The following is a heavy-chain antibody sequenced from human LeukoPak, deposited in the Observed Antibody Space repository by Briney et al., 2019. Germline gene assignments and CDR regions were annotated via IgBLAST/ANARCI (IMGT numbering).Heavy chain of an antibody. CDR2: INWVGGRT. V-gene: IGHV3-20*04. CDR1: GFTFDDYG. CDR3: AREYYGSGSYYNVGY. Sequence: GGPLRLSCAASGFTFDDYGMSWVRQVPGKGREWGSGINWVGGRTGYADSVKGRFTISRDNAKKSLYVQMNRLRAEDTALYYCAREYYGSGSYYNVGYWGQGTLVTVSS. D-gene: IGHD3-10*01. J-gene: IGHJ4*02.